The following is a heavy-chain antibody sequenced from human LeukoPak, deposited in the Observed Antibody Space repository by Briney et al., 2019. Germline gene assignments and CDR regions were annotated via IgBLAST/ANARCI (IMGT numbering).Heavy chain of an antibody. CDR3: ARGLFDCTNGVCYTGPGMDV. V-gene: IGHV3-33*01. Sequence: GGSLRLSCAASGFTFSSYGMHWVRQAPGKGLEWVAVIWYDGSNKYYADSVKGRFTISRDNSKNTLYLQMNSLRAEDTAVYYCARGLFDCTNGVCYTGPGMDVWGQGTTVTVSS. CDR1: GFTFSSYG. D-gene: IGHD2-8*01. CDR2: IWYDGSNK. J-gene: IGHJ6*02.